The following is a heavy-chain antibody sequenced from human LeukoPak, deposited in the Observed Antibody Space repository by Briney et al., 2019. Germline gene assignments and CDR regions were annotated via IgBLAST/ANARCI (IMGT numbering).Heavy chain of an antibody. CDR1: GGSISSYY. V-gene: IGHV4-4*07. CDR2: IYTSGST. CDR3: ARVGIAAAGTRNWFDP. D-gene: IGHD6-13*01. Sequence: PSETLSLTCTVSGGSISSYYWSWIRQPAGKGLEWIGRIYTSGSTNYNPSLKSRVTMSVDTSKNQFSLKLSSVTAADTAVYYCARVGIAAAGTRNWFDPWGQGTPVTVSS. J-gene: IGHJ5*02.